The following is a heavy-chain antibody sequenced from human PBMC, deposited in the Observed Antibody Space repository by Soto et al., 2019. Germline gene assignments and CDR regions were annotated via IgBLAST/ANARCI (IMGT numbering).Heavy chain of an antibody. D-gene: IGHD3-3*01. CDR3: AKKVTIYAVDPADY. Sequence: GGSLRLSCAASGFTFSNYGMSWVRQAPGKGLEWVSVMSGSGDDAYYADSVKGRFTISRDNSKNMLYLQMNSLRAEDTAVYFCAKKVTIYAVDPADYWGQGTQVTVSS. J-gene: IGHJ4*02. V-gene: IGHV3-23*01. CDR1: GFTFSNYG. CDR2: MSGSGDDA.